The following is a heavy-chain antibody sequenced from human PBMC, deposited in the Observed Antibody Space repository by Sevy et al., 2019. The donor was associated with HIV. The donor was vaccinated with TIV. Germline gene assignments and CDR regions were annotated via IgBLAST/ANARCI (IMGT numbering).Heavy chain of an antibody. V-gene: IGHV3-30*03. D-gene: IGHD6-13*01. J-gene: IGHJ4*02. Sequence: GGSLRLSCAASGFTFSSHGMHWVRQAPGKGLEWVAVISYDGSYKSYGDSVKGRFTISRDDSKNSLYPQTNSLRPEDTAVYYCARDSGYSINWYPAYWGQGTLVTVSS. CDR2: ISYDGSYK. CDR1: GFTFSSHG. CDR3: ARDSGYSINWYPAY.